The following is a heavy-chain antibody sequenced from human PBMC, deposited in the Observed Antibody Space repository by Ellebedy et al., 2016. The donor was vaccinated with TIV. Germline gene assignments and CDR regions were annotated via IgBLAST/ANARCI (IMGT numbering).Heavy chain of an antibody. D-gene: IGHD3-3*02. Sequence: GESLKISCAASGFTVSSNYMSWVRQAPGGGLEWVSTIYSSGGTYYAGSVKGRFTISRDNSKNTAYLQMSSLRAEDTAEYYCATFLWAERGPGYWGQGTLVTVSS. CDR3: ATFLWAERGPGY. J-gene: IGHJ4*02. V-gene: IGHV3-53*01. CDR2: IYSSGGT. CDR1: GFTVSSNY.